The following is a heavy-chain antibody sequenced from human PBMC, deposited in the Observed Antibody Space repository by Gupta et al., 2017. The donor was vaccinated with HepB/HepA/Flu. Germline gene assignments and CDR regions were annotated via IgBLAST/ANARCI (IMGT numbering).Heavy chain of an antibody. V-gene: IGHV3-23*01. D-gene: IGHD5-18*01. CDR1: GFTFSSYA. Sequence: EVQLLMSGGGLVQPGGSLSPSVAPSGFTFSSYAMSWVRQAPGKGLEWVSAISGSVGSTYYADSVKGRFTISRDNSKNTLYLQMNSLRAEDTAVYYCAKVGAYSLGYAFNIWGQGTMVTVSS. CDR3: AKVGAYSLGYAFNI. J-gene: IGHJ3*02. CDR2: ISGSVGST.